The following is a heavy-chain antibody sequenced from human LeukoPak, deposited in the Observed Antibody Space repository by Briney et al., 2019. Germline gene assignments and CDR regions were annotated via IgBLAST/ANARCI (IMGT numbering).Heavy chain of an antibody. D-gene: IGHD6-19*01. CDR3: ARILDSAWGELGY. CDR1: GFIFSDYY. CDR2: ISSSGSTI. Sequence: PGGSLRLSCAASGFIFSDYYMSWIRQAPGKGLEWVSYISSSGSTIYYADSVKGRFTISRDNSKNTLYLQMNSLRAEDTAVYYCARILDSAWGELGYWGQGTLVTVSS. V-gene: IGHV3-11*04. J-gene: IGHJ4*02.